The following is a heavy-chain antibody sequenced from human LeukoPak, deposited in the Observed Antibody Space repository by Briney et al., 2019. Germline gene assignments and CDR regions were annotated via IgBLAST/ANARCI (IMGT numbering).Heavy chain of an antibody. D-gene: IGHD6-13*01. CDR2: TSSSSSTI. CDR1: GFTFSSYS. Sequence: GGSLRLSCAASGFTFSSYSMNWVRQAPGKGLEWVSYTSSSSSTIYYADSVKGRFTISRDNAKNSLYLQMNSLRAEDTAVYYCARGSSSWYGGGNYFDYWGQGTLVTVSS. J-gene: IGHJ4*02. V-gene: IGHV3-48*04. CDR3: ARGSSSWYGGGNYFDY.